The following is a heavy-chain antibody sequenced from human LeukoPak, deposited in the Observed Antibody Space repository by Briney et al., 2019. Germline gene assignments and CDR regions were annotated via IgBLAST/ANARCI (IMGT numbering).Heavy chain of an antibody. Sequence: GGSLRLSCAASGFSFSDHWMHWVRQVPGKGLVWVSRINADGTTTKYAGSVKGRFTISRDNAKNTVYLQMNSPRDEDAAVYYCAREATIFYDMDVWGQGTTVTVS. D-gene: IGHD3-3*01. CDR3: AREATIFYDMDV. CDR2: INADGTTT. J-gene: IGHJ6*02. V-gene: IGHV3-74*01. CDR1: GFSFSDHW.